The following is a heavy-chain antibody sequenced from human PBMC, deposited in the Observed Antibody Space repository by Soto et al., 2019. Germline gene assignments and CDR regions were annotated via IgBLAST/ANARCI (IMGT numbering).Heavy chain of an antibody. J-gene: IGHJ6*01. V-gene: IGHV4-39*01. CDR2: LYYSGNT. CDR1: GGSFPTSSYY. Sequence: PSETLSLTCTVSGGSFPTSSYYWGWIRQPPGKGLEWIGSLYYSGNTYYNPSLKSRVTMSVDTSKNQFSLELSSVTAADTAVYYCAGPDVRVYYGMDVWRQGTTVT. D-gene: IGHD3-10*02. CDR3: AGPDVRVYYGMDV.